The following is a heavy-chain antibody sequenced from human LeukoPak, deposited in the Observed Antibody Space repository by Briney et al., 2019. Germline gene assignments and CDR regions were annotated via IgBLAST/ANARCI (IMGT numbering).Heavy chain of an antibody. D-gene: IGHD4/OR15-4a*01. CDR2: IIPIFGTA. CDR1: GGTFSSYA. J-gene: IGHJ5*02. CDR3: ARDGANWSNNWFDP. V-gene: IGHV1-69*01. Sequence: GSSVKVSCKASGGTFSSYAISWVRQAPGQGLEWMGGIIPIFGTANYAQKFQGRVTITADESTSTAYMELSSLRSEDTAVYYCARDGANWSNNWFDPWGQGTLVTVSS.